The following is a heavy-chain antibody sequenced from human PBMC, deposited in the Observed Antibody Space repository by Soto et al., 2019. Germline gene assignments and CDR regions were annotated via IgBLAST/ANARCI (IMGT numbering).Heavy chain of an antibody. D-gene: IGHD3-3*01. CDR2: ISGSGVST. J-gene: IGHJ5*02. CDR1: GFTFSSYA. CDR3: VYDFWSGGGLEDWFDP. V-gene: IGHV3-23*01. Sequence: GGSLRLSCAASGFTFSSYAMSWVRQAPGKGLEWVSAISGSGVSTYYADSVKGWFTISRDNSKNTLYLQMNSLRAEDTAVYYCVYDFWSGGGLEDWFDPWGQGTLVTVSS.